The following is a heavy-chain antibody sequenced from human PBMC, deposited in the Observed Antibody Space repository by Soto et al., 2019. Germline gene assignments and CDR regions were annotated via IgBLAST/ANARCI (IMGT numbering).Heavy chain of an antibody. J-gene: IGHJ4*02. CDR1: GFTFSSYA. D-gene: IGHD3-22*01. Sequence: GGSLRLSCAASGFTFSSYAMHWVRQAPGKGLEWVAVISYDGSNKYYADSVKGRFTISRDNSKNTLYLQMNSLRAEDTAVYYCARYRSPYYYDSSGYLDYWGQGTLVTVSS. CDR3: ARYRSPYYYDSSGYLDY. CDR2: ISYDGSNK. V-gene: IGHV3-30-3*01.